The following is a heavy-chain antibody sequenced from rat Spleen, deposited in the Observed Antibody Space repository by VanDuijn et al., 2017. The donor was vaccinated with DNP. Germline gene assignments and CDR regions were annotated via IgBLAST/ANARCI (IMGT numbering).Heavy chain of an antibody. Sequence: EVQLVESGGGLVQPGRSLKLSCAASGFTFSDYYMAWVRQAPTKGLECVAYISYDGDSTYYRDSVKGRFTISRDNAENTVYLQMNSLRSEDTATYYCAIANGDYWGQGTLVTVSS. CDR1: GFTFSDYY. CDR3: AIANGDY. J-gene: IGHJ3*01. V-gene: IGHV5-20*01. D-gene: IGHD5-1*01. CDR2: ISYDGDST.